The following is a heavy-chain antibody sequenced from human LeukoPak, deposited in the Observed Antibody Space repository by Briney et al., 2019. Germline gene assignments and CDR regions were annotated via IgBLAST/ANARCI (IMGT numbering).Heavy chain of an antibody. V-gene: IGHV3-7*01. CDR3: VRGAYYAAY. J-gene: IGHJ4*02. D-gene: IGHD2/OR15-2a*01. Sequence: GGSLRLSCAASIFTISSYWMSWVRQTPGKGLEWVANIKQDGSEKYYVDSVKGRFYISRDNVKNALYLQMNSLRVDDTGIYYCVRGAYYAAYWGQGTLVTVSS. CDR1: IFTISSYW. CDR2: IKQDGSEK.